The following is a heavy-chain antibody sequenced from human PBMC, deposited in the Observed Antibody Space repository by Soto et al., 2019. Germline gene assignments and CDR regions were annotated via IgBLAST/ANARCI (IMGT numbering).Heavy chain of an antibody. D-gene: IGHD3-3*01. J-gene: IGHJ5*02. Sequence: PWGSLRLSCAASGFTFSSYAMSWFRQAPGKGLEWVSAISGSGGSTYYADSVKGRFTISRDNSKNTLYLQMNSLRAEDTAVYYCAKGTLPPDFWSGYYTEGSVYNWFDPWGQGTLVTVSS. CDR3: AKGTLPPDFWSGYYTEGSVYNWFDP. CDR2: ISGSGGST. V-gene: IGHV3-23*01. CDR1: GFTFSSYA.